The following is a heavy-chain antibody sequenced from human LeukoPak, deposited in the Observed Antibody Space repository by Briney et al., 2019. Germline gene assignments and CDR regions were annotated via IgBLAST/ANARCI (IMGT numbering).Heavy chain of an antibody. CDR3: ARDSEWLWLRY. CDR1: GGSISSGSYY. J-gene: IGHJ4*02. V-gene: IGHV4-61*02. CDR2: IYTSGST. D-gene: IGHD5-18*01. Sequence: SETLSLTCTVSGGSISSGSYYWSWIRQPAGKGLEWIGRIYTSGSTNYNPSLKSRVTISVDTSKNQFSLKLSSVPAADTAVYYCARDSEWLWLRYWGQGTLVTVSS.